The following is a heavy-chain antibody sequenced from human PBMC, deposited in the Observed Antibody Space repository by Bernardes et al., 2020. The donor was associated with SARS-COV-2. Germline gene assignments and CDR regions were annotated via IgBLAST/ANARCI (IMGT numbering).Heavy chain of an antibody. CDR1: GFTFSSYS. CDR3: AREKRIDY. CDR2: ISPSGRST. V-gene: IGHV3-48*01. Sequence: LRLSCAASGFTFSSYSMNWVRQAPGKGLEWVSYISPSGRSTYYADSVKGRFTISRDNATNSVYLQMNSLRAEDTAVYYCAREKRIDYWGQGTLVTVSS. J-gene: IGHJ4*02.